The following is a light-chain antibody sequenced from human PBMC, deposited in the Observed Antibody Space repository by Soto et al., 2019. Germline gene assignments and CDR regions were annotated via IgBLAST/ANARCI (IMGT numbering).Light chain of an antibody. V-gene: IGLV2-11*01. CDR3: CSYAGSYVV. CDR1: SRDVGDYNY. J-gene: IGLJ2*01. Sequence: QSALTQPRSVSGSPGQSVTISCTGTSRDVGDYNYVSWYQQHPGKVPKLMIYDVSERPSGVPDRFSGSKSGNTASLTISGLQAEDEVDYHCCSYAGSYVVFGGGTKLTVL. CDR2: DVS.